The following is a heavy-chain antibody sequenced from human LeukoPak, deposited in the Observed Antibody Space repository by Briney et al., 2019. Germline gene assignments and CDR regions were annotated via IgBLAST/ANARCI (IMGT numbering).Heavy chain of an antibody. Sequence: ASVKVSCKASGYTFTSYGISWVRQAPGQGLEWMGWISAYNGNTNYAQKLQGRVTMTTDTSTSTAYMELRSLRSDDTAIYYCAKDRLNTGMVQGVMDVWGQGTTVTVSS. D-gene: IGHD3-10*01. CDR3: AKDRLNTGMVQGVMDV. V-gene: IGHV1-18*01. CDR2: ISAYNGNT. J-gene: IGHJ6*02. CDR1: GYTFTSYG.